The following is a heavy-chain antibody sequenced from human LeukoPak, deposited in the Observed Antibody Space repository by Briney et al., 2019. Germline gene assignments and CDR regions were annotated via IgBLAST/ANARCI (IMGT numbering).Heavy chain of an antibody. V-gene: IGHV3-15*01. CDR1: EFTFSGDW. J-gene: IGHJ4*02. CDR3: STGAF. CDR2: IKSKTDGGTT. Sequence: GGSLRLSCAASEFTFSGDWMSWVRQAPGKGLEWVGRIKSKTDGGTTDYAAPVKGRFTISRDDSKNLLYLQMKSLKTDDTGVYYCSTGAFWGQGTLVTVSS.